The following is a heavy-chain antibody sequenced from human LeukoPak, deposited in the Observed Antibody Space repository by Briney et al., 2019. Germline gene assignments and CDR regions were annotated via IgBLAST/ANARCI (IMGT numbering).Heavy chain of an antibody. V-gene: IGHV3-7*01. CDR1: GFIFSSYW. J-gene: IGHJ4*02. CDR2: IKQDGSEK. CDR3: ARVVPAAIPNYFDY. Sequence: GGSLRLSCAASGFIFSSYWMSWVRQAPGKGLEWVANIKQDGSEKYYVDSVKGRFTISRDNAKNSLYLQMNSLRAEDTAVYYCARVVPAAIPNYFDYWGQGTLVTVSS. D-gene: IGHD2-2*02.